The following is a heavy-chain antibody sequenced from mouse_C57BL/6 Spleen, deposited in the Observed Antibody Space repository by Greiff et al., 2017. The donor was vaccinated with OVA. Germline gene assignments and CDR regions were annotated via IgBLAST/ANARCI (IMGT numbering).Heavy chain of an antibody. CDR3: ARDYSKEYFDV. Sequence: EVQGVESGGGLVKPGGSLKLSCAASGFTFSSYAMSWVRQTPEKRLEWVATISDGGSYTYYPDNVKGRFTISRDNAKNNLYLQMSHLKSEDTAMYYCARDYSKEYFDVWGTGTTVTVSS. J-gene: IGHJ1*03. CDR1: GFTFSSYA. V-gene: IGHV5-4*01. CDR2: ISDGGSYT. D-gene: IGHD2-5*01.